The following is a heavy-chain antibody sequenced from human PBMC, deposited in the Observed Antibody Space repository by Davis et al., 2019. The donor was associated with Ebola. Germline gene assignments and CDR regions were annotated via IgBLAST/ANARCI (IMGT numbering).Heavy chain of an antibody. J-gene: IGHJ4*02. CDR1: GYSFRRFG. D-gene: IGHD4-23*01. CDR3: ARDGGNGGALDY. CDR2: INTNTGNP. Sequence: ASVKVSCKASGYSFRRFGIHWVRQAPGQGLEWLGWINTNTGNPTFGRGLTGRYVFSLDTSVSTTFLQISGLTAEDSAVYYCARDGGNGGALDYWGQGTLVIASS. V-gene: IGHV7-4-1*02.